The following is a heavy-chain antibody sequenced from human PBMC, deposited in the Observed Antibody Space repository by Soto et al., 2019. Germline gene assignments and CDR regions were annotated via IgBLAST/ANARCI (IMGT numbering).Heavy chain of an antibody. Sequence: LQLKESGSGLVKPSQTLSLTCAVSGGSISSGGYSCSWIRQPPGKGLEWIGYIYHSGSTYYNPSLKSRVTISVDRSNNQFSLKLSSVTAADTAVYYCAAGGGLPRYYWGQGTLVTVSS. D-gene: IGHD5-12*01. CDR2: IYHSGST. V-gene: IGHV4-30-2*01. J-gene: IGHJ4*02. CDR1: GGSISSGGYS. CDR3: AAGGGLPRYY.